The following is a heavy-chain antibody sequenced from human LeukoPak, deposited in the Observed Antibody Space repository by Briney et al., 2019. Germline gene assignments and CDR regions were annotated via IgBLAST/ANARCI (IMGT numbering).Heavy chain of an antibody. Sequence: GSLRLSCAASGFTFSSYWMHWVRQAPGKGLVWVSRINSDGSSTSYADSVKGRFTISRDNAKNTLYLQMNSLRAEDTAVYYCAREGRAVNFDYWGQGTLVTVSS. CDR2: INSDGSST. CDR3: AREGRAVNFDY. J-gene: IGHJ4*02. D-gene: IGHD3-10*01. V-gene: IGHV3-74*01. CDR1: GFTFSSYW.